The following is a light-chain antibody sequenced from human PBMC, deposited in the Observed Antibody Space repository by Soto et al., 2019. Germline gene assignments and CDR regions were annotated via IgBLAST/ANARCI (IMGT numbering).Light chain of an antibody. CDR3: MQALQTPPWT. V-gene: IGKV2-28*01. CDR1: QSLLQSNGYNY. Sequence: DIMMTQSPLSLPVTPGEPASISSRSSQSLLQSNGYNYLDWYLQKPGQSPQLLIYLVSIRASGVPDRFSGSGSGTDFTLKISRVEAEDVGVYYCMQALQTPPWTFGQGTKVEI. CDR2: LVS. J-gene: IGKJ1*01.